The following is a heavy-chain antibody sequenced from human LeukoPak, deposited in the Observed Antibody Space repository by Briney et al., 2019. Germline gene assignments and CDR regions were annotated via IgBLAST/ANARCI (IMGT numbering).Heavy chain of an antibody. V-gene: IGHV3-69-1*01. CDR3: VFVQENDWVRGTVPVAAFLLNRSSDL. Sequence: GKGLEWVSYISGRNTIYYADSVKGRFTISRDNVKNSLYLQMNSLRAEDTAVYYCVFVQENDWVRGTVPVAAFLLNRSSDL. D-gene: IGHD3-9*01. J-gene: IGHJ2*01. CDR2: ISGRNTI.